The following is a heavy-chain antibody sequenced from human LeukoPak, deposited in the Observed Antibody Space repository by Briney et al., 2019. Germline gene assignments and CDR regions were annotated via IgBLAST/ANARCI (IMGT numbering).Heavy chain of an antibody. Sequence: GASVKVSCKASGYTFTSYYMHWVRQAPGQGLEWMGIINPSGGSTSYAQKFQGRVTMTRDMSTSTVYMVLSSLRSEDTAVYYCARRRRGNWFDPWGQGTLVTVSS. D-gene: IGHD3-16*01. V-gene: IGHV1-46*01. J-gene: IGHJ5*02. CDR2: INPSGGST. CDR3: ARRRRGNWFDP. CDR1: GYTFTSYY.